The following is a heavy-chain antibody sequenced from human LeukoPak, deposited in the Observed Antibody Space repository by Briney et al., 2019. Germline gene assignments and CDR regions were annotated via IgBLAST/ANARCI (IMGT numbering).Heavy chain of an antibody. V-gene: IGHV4-39*07. D-gene: IGHD3-10*01. CDR2: LYYSGST. J-gene: IGHJ5*02. Sequence: SETLSLTCTVSGGSISSSTYYWGWIRQPPGKGLEWIGSLYYSGSTYYNPSLKSRVTISVDTSKNQFSLKLSSVTAADTAVYYCARRGLLWFGEPRNWFDPWGQGTLVTVSS. CDR3: ARRGLLWFGEPRNWFDP. CDR1: GGSISSSTYY.